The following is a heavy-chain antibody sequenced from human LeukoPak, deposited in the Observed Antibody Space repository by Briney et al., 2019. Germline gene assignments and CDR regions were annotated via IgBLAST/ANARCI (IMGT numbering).Heavy chain of an antibody. V-gene: IGHV4-34*01. J-gene: IGHJ4*02. D-gene: IGHD2-15*01. CDR3: ARLRCSGGSCYRKGEYFDY. CDR2: INHSGST. CDR1: GGSFSGYY. Sequence: SETLSLTCAVYGGSFSGYYWSWIRQPPGKGLEWIGEINHSGSTNYNPSLKSRVTISVDTSKNQFSLKLSSVTAADTAVYYCARLRCSGGSCYRKGEYFDYWGQGTLVTVSS.